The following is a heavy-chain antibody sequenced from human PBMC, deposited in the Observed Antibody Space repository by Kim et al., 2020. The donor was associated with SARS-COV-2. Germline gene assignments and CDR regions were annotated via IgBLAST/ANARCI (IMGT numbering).Heavy chain of an antibody. CDR1: GGSISSSSYY. CDR3: ARHVFNPSLSQWLVMGNYYFDY. V-gene: IGHV4-39*01. Sequence: SETLSLTCTVSGGSISSSSYYWGWIRQPPGKGLEWIGSIYYSGSTYYNPSLKSRITISVNTSKNQFSLKLSSVTAADTAMYYWARHVFNPSLSQWLVMGNYYFDYWGQETLVTVSS. CDR2: IYYSGST. J-gene: IGHJ4*02. D-gene: IGHD6-19*01.